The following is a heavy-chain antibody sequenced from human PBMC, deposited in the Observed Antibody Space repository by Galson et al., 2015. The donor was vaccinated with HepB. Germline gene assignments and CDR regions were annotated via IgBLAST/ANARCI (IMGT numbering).Heavy chain of an antibody. CDR1: GGSISGSGYY. Sequence: SETLSLTCTVSGGSISGSGYYWGWVRQPPGKGLEWIGSMYYGGSAYYNPSLKSRVTISIDTSKNQFSLNLNSVTAADTAVYYCARHFYFFGNYVEGPDFDYWGQGTLVTVSS. V-gene: IGHV4-39*01. CDR3: ARHFYFFGNYVEGPDFDY. D-gene: IGHD4-11*01. CDR2: MYYGGSA. J-gene: IGHJ4*02.